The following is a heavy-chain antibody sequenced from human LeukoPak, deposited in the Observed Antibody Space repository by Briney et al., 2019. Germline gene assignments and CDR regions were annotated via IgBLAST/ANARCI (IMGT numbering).Heavy chain of an antibody. CDR1: GGTFSSYA. V-gene: IGHV1-69*05. CDR3: ASGGEQGDYDSSGLDAFDI. Sequence: VASVKVSCKASGGTFSSYAICGVRQAPGQGLEWMGGIIPIFGTANYAQKFQGRVTITTDESTSTAYMELSSLRSEDTAVYYCASGGEQGDYDSSGLDAFDIWGQGTMVTVSS. CDR2: IIPIFGTA. D-gene: IGHD3-22*01. J-gene: IGHJ3*02.